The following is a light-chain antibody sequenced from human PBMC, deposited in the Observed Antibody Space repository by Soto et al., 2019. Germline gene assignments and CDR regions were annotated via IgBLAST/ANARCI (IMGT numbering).Light chain of an antibody. Sequence: EIILTQPPDTLSLSPGERATPPCRASQTVSSNYLAWCQQRPGQAPRLVIYGASTRAAGIPDRFSGSGSGTDFTLTITRLEPEDSAVYFCQQYTGPPTTFGQGTRLENK. V-gene: IGKV3-20*01. CDR1: QTVSSNY. CDR2: GAS. J-gene: IGKJ5*01. CDR3: QQYTGPPTT.